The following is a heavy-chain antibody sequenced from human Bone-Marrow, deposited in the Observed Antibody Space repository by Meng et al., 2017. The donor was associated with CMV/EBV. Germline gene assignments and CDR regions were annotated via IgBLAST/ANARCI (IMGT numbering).Heavy chain of an antibody. V-gene: IGHV4-59*01. CDR2: IYYSGST. D-gene: IGHD3-16*02. CDR1: GGAISSYY. Sequence: SETLSLTCTVSGGAISSYYWSWIRQAPGEGLDWVGYIYYSGSTYYKPSLKSRVTMSLNASKRQFSLKLTSVTAADTAVYYCARGGGGGYHFDYWGRGTRVTGYS. J-gene: IGHJ4*01. CDR3: ARGGGGGYHFDY.